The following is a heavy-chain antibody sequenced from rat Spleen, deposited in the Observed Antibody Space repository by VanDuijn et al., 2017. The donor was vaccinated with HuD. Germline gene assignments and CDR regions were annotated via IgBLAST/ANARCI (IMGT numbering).Heavy chain of an antibody. J-gene: IGHJ3*01. D-gene: IGHD1-10*01. CDR2: ISFDGSTT. Sequence: EVQLVESGGGLVQPGRSMKLSCAASGFTFSIYYMAWVRQAPTKGPEWVASISFDGSTTYYRDSVRGRFTISRDDTKSTLYLQMNSLRSEDTATYYCTTENYWFAYWGQGTLVTVSS. CDR3: TTENYWFAY. CDR1: GFTFSIYY. V-gene: IGHV5-22*01.